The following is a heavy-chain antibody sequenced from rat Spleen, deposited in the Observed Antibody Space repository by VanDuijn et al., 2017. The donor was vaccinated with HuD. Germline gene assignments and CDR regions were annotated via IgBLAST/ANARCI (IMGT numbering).Heavy chain of an antibody. Sequence: EVQLVESGGGLVQPGRSLKLSCAASGFTFTNYYMAWVRQAPTKGLEWVATINYDGTSTHYRDSVKGRFTISRDNAKSTLYLQMDSLRSEDTATYYCARLGIAAIGNWFGYWGQGTLVTVSS. CDR2: INYDGTST. J-gene: IGHJ3*01. CDR3: ARLGIAAIGNWFGY. D-gene: IGHD1-2*01. CDR1: GFTFTNYY. V-gene: IGHV5-7*01.